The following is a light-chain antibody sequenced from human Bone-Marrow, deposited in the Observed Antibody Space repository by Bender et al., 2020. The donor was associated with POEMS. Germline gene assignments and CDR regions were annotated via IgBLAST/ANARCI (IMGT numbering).Light chain of an antibody. CDR2: SNT. CDR3: SSYRGSKSVV. CDR1: NIGSTS. V-gene: IGLV3-21*01. J-gene: IGLJ2*01. Sequence: SYVLTQPPSMSVAPGEAATIPCGGNNIGSTSVHWYRHRPGQAPLLVIYSNTDRPSGIPDRFSGSKSGNTASLTISGLQVGDEADYYCSSYRGSKSVVFGGGTRLTV.